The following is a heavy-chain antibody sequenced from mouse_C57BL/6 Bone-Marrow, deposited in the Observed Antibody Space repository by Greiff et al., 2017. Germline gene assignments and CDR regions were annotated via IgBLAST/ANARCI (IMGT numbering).Heavy chain of an antibody. J-gene: IGHJ4*01. D-gene: IGHD3-3*01. V-gene: IGHV1-64*01. CDR2: IHPNSGST. Sequence: QVQLQQPGAELVKPGASVKLSCKASGYTFTSYWMHWVKQRPGQGLEWIGMIHPNSGSTKYNEKFKSKATLTVDKSSSTAYMQLSSLTSEDSAVYYCARSLRDYAMDYWGQGTSVTVSS. CDR3: ARSLRDYAMDY. CDR1: GYTFTSYW.